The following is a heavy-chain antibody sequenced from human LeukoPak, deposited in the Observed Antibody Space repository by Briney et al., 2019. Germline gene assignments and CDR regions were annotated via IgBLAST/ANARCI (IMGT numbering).Heavy chain of an antibody. Sequence: PGGSLRLSCAASGFTFSSYAMSWVRQAPGKGLEWVSAISGSGGSTYYADSVKGRFTISRDNSKNTLYLQMNSLRAEDTAVYYCAKGRGGIAAAGTAYFDYWGQGTLVTVSS. J-gene: IGHJ4*02. V-gene: IGHV3-23*01. CDR1: GFTFSSYA. CDR3: AKGRGGIAAAGTAYFDY. D-gene: IGHD6-13*01. CDR2: ISGSGGST.